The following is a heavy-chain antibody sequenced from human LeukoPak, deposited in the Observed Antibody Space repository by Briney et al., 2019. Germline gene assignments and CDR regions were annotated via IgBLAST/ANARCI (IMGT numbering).Heavy chain of an antibody. V-gene: IGHV3-30*04. Sequence: GRSLRLSCAASGFTFSSYAMHWVRQAPGKGLEWVAVISYDGSNKYYADSVKGRFTISRDNSKNTLYLQMNSLRAEDTAVYYCAKTRSSWSWGQGTLVTVSS. J-gene: IGHJ5*02. D-gene: IGHD6-13*01. CDR2: ISYDGSNK. CDR3: AKTRSSWS. CDR1: GFTFSSYA.